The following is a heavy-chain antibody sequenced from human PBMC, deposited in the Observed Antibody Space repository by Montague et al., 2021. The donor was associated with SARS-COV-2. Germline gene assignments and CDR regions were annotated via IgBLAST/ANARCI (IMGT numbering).Heavy chain of an antibody. J-gene: IGHJ4*02. CDR2: IYYSGTT. CDR3: ARGVSKISLGYFDS. CDR1: GGPIRSSGYY. Sequence: TLSLTCTVSGGPIRSSGYYWTWIRQHPGKGLESIGYIYYSGTTYYNPSLESRLSISIHTSKNQFSLKLSSVTAADSAAYYCARGVSKISLGYFDSWGQGTLVTVSS. V-gene: IGHV4-31*03. D-gene: IGHD3-16*02.